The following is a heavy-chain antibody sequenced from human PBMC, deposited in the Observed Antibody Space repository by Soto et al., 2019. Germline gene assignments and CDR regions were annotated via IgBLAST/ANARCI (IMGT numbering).Heavy chain of an antibody. CDR1: GGSISSGGYS. V-gene: IGHV4-30-2*01. D-gene: IGHD2-21*02. Sequence: KTSETLSLTCAVSGGSISSGGYSWSWIRQPPGKGLEWIGYIYHSGSTYYNPSLKSRVTISVDRSKNQFSLKLSSVTAADTAVYYWARGNAYCGGDCYPDYFDYWGQGTLVTVSS. CDR2: IYHSGST. CDR3: ARGNAYCGGDCYPDYFDY. J-gene: IGHJ4*02.